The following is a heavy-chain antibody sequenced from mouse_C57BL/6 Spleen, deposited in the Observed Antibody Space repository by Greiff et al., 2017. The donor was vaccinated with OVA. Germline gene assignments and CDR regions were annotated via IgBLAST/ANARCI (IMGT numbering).Heavy chain of an antibody. V-gene: IGHV6-6*01. J-gene: IGHJ2*01. D-gene: IGHD2-5*01. CDR1: GFTFSDAW. CDR2: IRNKANNHAT. CDR3: TRHRYYSNYVYFDY. Sequence: EVKLMESGGGLVQPGGSMKLSCAASGFTFSDAWMDWVRQSPEKGLEWVAEIRNKANNHATYYAESVKGRFTISRDDSKSSVYLQMNSLRAEDTGIYYCTRHRYYSNYVYFDYWGQGTTLTVSS.